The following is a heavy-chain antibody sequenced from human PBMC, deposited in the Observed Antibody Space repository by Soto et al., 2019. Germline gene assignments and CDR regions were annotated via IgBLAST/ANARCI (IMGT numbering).Heavy chain of an antibody. V-gene: IGHV4-59*01. D-gene: IGHD5-18*01. CDR3: ARLSYGPYYYYGMDV. Sequence: SETLSLTCAASGDSMSTYYWNWVRQPPGKGLEWIGYIYSSGRANYNPSHKSRDALPIDTSKRQFSLNLTSVTAADTAVYYCARLSYGPYYYYGMDVWGQGTTVT. J-gene: IGHJ6*02. CDR1: GDSMSTYY. CDR2: IYSSGRA.